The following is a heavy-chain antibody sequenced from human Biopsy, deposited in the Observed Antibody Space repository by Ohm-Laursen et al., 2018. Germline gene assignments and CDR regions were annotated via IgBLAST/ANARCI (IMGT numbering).Heavy chain of an antibody. Sequence: ASVKVSCKVSGYTLTELSMHWVRQAPGRGLEWMGGFAPENGKAIYAQKFQGRVTMTEDTSTDTAYMELSSLRSEDTAVYYCAADINVWNVNYWGQGTQVTVSS. CDR2: FAPENGKA. V-gene: IGHV1-24*01. CDR3: AADINVWNVNY. CDR1: GYTLTELS. D-gene: IGHD1-1*01. J-gene: IGHJ4*02.